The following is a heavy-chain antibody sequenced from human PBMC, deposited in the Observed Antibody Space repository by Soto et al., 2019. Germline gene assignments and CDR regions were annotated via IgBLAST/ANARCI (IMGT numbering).Heavy chain of an antibody. D-gene: IGHD6-6*01. V-gene: IGHV5-10-1*01. CDR3: ARHDSSSSVDYYYYYGMDV. Sequence: GESLKISCNGSGYSFTSYWIGWVRQMPWKGLEWMGRIDPSDSYTNYSPSFQGHVTISADKSISTAYLQWSSLKASDTAMYYCARHDSSSSVDYYYYYGMDVWGQGTTVTVSS. J-gene: IGHJ6*02. CDR1: GYSFTSYW. CDR2: IDPSDSYT.